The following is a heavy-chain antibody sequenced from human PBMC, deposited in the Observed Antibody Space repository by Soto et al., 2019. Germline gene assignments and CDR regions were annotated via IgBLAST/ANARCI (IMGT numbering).Heavy chain of an antibody. V-gene: IGHV4-34*01. CDR3: ATSLWFGTQPEI. D-gene: IGHD3-10*01. CDR2: ISPSGTT. Sequence: LSLTCAVYGGSFINNYWTWFRQPPGKGLEWIGEISPSGTTKYIPSLKSRGTISVDTSRKQFFLKVTSVSAADTAVYYCATSLWFGTQPEIWGPGTLVTVSS. J-gene: IGHJ4*02. CDR1: GGSFINNY.